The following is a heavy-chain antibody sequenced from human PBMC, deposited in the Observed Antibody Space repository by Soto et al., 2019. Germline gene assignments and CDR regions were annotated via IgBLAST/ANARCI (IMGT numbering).Heavy chain of an antibody. CDR1: GFTFSDYA. J-gene: IGHJ4*02. V-gene: IGHV3-30*18. CDR3: AKGGGQWLVTSDFNY. D-gene: IGHD6-19*01. Sequence: VQLVESGGGVVQPGRSLRLSCAASGFTFSDYAMHWVRQAPGKGLEWVAVVSHDGRNTHYADSVKGRFTISRDSSKNTVSLEMTSLRAEETAVYYWAKGGGQWLVTSDFNYCGQGALVTVSS. CDR2: VSHDGRNT.